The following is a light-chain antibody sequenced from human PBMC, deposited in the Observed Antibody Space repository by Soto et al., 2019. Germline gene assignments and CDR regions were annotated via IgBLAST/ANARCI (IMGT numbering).Light chain of an antibody. J-gene: IGKJ4*01. CDR2: GES. Sequence: VMTHSPATLSLSPLYIATLSFSASQSVISHLAWFQQTPGQPPRLLIFGESTRATGVPARFSGSGSGTEFTLIISSLQSEDFAVYYCQQYNNWPLTFGGGTRWIS. CDR3: QQYNNWPLT. CDR1: QSVISH. V-gene: IGKV3-15*01.